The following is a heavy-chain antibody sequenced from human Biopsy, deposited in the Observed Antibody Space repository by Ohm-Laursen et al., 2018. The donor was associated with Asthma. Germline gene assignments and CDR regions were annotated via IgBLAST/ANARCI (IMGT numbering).Heavy chain of an antibody. J-gene: IGHJ6*02. D-gene: IGHD3-10*01. Sequence: VSSVKVSCKTSGYTFNSAGITWVRQAPGQGLEWMGWISVYNGNTKVAQKLQGRVTMITDTSTSTAYMELRSLRSDDTAVYSCARAVDYSHYYGIDVWGQGTTVTVS. CDR2: ISVYNGNT. CDR3: ARAVDYSHYYGIDV. CDR1: GYTFNSAG. V-gene: IGHV1-18*01.